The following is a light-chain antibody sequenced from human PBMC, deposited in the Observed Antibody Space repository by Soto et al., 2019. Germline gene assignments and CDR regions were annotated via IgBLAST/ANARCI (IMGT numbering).Light chain of an antibody. CDR3: QQSYSTPLT. CDR2: AAS. J-gene: IGKJ2*01. Sequence: DIQMTQSPSSLSASIGDRVTITCRAGQSISNYLNWYQQKPGKAPKLLIYAASSLQSGVPSRFSGSGSGTDFTLTISSLQPEDFATYYFQQSYSTPLTFVQGTKLEIK. CDR1: QSISNY. V-gene: IGKV1-39*01.